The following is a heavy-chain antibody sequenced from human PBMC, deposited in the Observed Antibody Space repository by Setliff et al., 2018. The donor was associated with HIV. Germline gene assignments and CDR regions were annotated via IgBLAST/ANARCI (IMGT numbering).Heavy chain of an antibody. J-gene: IGHJ5*02. CDR2: INHSGST. CDR1: GGSFSGYY. CDR3: ASRGGIEGHIVVVTAANWFDP. V-gene: IGHV4-34*01. Sequence: LSLTCAVYGGSFSGYYWSWIRQPPGKGLEWIGEINHSGSTNYNPSLKSRVTISVDTSKNQFSLKLSSVTAADTAVYYCASRGGIEGHIVVVTAANWFDPWGQGTLVTVPQ. D-gene: IGHD2-21*02.